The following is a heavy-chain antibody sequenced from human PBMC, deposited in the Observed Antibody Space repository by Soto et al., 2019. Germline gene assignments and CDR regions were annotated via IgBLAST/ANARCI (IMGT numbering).Heavy chain of an antibody. V-gene: IGHV4-34*01. CDR3: ARDGIRGYYDSSGPTDV. D-gene: IGHD3-22*01. CDR2: INHSGST. CDR1: GGSFSGYY. J-gene: IGHJ6*02. Sequence: SSETLSLTCAVYGGSFSGYYWSWIRQPPGKGLEWIGEINHSGSTNYNPSLKSRVTISVDTSKNQFSLKLSSVTAADTAVYYCARDGIRGYYDSSGPTDVWGQGTTVTVSS.